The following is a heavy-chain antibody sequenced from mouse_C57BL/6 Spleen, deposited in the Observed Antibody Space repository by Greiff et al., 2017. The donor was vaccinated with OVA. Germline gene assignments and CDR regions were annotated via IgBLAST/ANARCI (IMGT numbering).Heavy chain of an antibody. Sequence: EVHLVESGGGLVKPGGSLKLSCAASGFTFSDYGMHWVRQAPEKGLEWVAYISSGSSTIYYADTVKGRFTISRDNAKNTLFLQMTSLRSADTAMYYCARRGTDYAMDYWGQGTSVTVSS. V-gene: IGHV5-17*01. CDR3: ARRGTDYAMDY. J-gene: IGHJ4*01. CDR2: ISSGSSTI. CDR1: GFTFSDYG. D-gene: IGHD3-3*01.